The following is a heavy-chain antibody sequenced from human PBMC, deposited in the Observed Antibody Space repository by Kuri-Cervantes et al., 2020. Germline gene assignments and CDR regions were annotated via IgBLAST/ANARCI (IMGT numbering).Heavy chain of an antibody. CDR2: IYPGDSDT. V-gene: IGHV5-51*01. J-gene: IGHJ2*01. CDR3: ARGYCSSTSCSWGPYWYFDL. D-gene: IGHD2-2*01. CDR1: GYIFSNYW. Sequence: GGSLRLSCKGSGYIFSNYWIAWVRQMPGKGLEWMGIIYPGDSDTRYSPSFRGQVTISDDKSISTAYLQWNSLKVSDTAMYYCARGYCSSTSCSWGPYWYFDLWGRGTLVTVSS.